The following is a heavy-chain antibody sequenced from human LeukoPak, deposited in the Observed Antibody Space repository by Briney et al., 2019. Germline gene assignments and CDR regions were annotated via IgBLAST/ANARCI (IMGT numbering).Heavy chain of an antibody. CDR3: AKDRYPRRQLVLSEAYDY. CDR1: GFTFSSYA. D-gene: IGHD6-13*01. V-gene: IGHV3-23*01. Sequence: SGGSLRLSCAASGFTFSSYAMSWVRQAPGKGLEWVSGISGGGGSTNYADSMKGRFTISRDNSKNTLYLQMNSLRAEDTAVYYCAKDRYPRRQLVLSEAYDYWGQGTLVTVSS. CDR2: ISGGGGST. J-gene: IGHJ4*02.